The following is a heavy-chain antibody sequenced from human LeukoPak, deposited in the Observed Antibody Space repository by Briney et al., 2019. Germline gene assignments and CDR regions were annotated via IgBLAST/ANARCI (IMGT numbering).Heavy chain of an antibody. D-gene: IGHD3-22*01. Sequence: GGSLRLSCAASGFSLSSYWMTWVRQAPGKGLVWVSRINSDGINTSYADSVKGRFTISRDNAKNTLNLQMNSLRAEDTAVYYCARDLGQYYDTSDNWFDPWGQGTLVTVSS. CDR3: ARDLGQYYDTSDNWFDP. CDR1: GFSLSSYW. J-gene: IGHJ5*02. V-gene: IGHV3-74*01. CDR2: INSDGINT.